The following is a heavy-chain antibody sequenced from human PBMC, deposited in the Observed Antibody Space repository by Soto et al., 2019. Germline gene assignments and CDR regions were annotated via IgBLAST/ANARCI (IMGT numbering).Heavy chain of an antibody. J-gene: IGHJ5*02. CDR2: MNPNSGNT. CDR3: ARENLISSGWYFSPYNWFDP. D-gene: IGHD6-19*01. CDR1: GYTFTSYD. V-gene: IGHV1-8*01. Sequence: ASVKVSCKASGYTFTSYDINWVRQATGQGLEWMGWMNPNSGNTGYAQKFQGRVTMTRNTSISTAYMELSSLRSEDTAVYYCARENLISSGWYFSPYNWFDPWGQGTLVTVSS.